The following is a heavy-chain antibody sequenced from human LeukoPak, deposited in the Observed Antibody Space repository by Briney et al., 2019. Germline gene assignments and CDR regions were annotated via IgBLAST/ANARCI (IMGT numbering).Heavy chain of an antibody. J-gene: IGHJ5*02. Sequence: SETLSLTCTVSGGSISSYYWSWIRQPPGKGLEWIGYIYYSGSTNYNPSLKSRVTISVDTSKNQFSLKLSSVTAADTAVYYCAREIRYYGSGSYYNWFDPWGQGTLVTVSS. CDR1: GGSISSYY. CDR2: IYYSGST. CDR3: AREIRYYGSGSYYNWFDP. D-gene: IGHD3-10*01. V-gene: IGHV4-59*01.